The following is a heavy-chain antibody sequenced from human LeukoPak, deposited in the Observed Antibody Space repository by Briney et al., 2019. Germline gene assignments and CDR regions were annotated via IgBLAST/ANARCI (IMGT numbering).Heavy chain of an antibody. Sequence: GGSLRLSCSASGFTFDDYSMNWVRQAPGKGLEWVGFIRSEGYGGTADCAASVKGRFTISRDDSKNIAYLQMNGLEPADTAVYYCSRGRYYYASGRSYGLDVWGQGTTVTVSS. CDR1: GFTFDDYS. D-gene: IGHD3-10*01. CDR3: SRGRYYYASGRSYGLDV. J-gene: IGHJ6*02. V-gene: IGHV3-49*04. CDR2: IRSEGYGGTA.